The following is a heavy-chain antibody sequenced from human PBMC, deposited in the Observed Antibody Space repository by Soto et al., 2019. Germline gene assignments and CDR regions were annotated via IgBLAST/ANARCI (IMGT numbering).Heavy chain of an antibody. CDR1: GDSISRGFYY. CDR2: INHTGST. J-gene: IGHJ4*02. Sequence: SETLSLTCTVSGDSISRGFYYWTWIRQPPGKGLEWIGEINHTGSTKYNPSLKSRVTISLDTSKNQFSLSLRSVTAADTAVYYCARGREIFGAVTPFEYWGQGTQVTVSS. D-gene: IGHD3-3*01. V-gene: IGHV4-34*01. CDR3: ARGREIFGAVTPFEY.